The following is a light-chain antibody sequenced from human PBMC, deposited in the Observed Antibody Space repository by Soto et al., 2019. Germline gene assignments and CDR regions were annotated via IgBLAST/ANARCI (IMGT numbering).Light chain of an antibody. Sequence: QSVLTQPASVSGSPGQSITISCTGTSSDGGGYNYVSWYQQHPGKAPKLMIYEVSNRPSGVSNRFSGSKSGNTASLTISGLQAEDDADYYCSSYTSSSTYVVFGGGTKLTVL. CDR2: EVS. J-gene: IGLJ2*01. CDR3: SSYTSSSTYVV. CDR1: SSDGGGYNY. V-gene: IGLV2-14*01.